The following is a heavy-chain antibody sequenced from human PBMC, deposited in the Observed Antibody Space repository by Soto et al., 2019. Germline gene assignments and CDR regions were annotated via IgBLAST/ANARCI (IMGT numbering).Heavy chain of an antibody. CDR2: IYYSGST. CDR3: ARVLSGSYDNALGLGWFDP. Sequence: PSETLSLTCTVSGGSISSGGYYWSWIRQHPGKGLEWIGYIYYSGSTYYNPSLKSRGTISVDTSKNQFSLKLSSVTAADTAVYYCARVLSGSYDNALGLGWFDPWGQGTLVTVSS. D-gene: IGHD3-10*01. CDR1: GGSISSGGYY. J-gene: IGHJ5*02. V-gene: IGHV4-31*03.